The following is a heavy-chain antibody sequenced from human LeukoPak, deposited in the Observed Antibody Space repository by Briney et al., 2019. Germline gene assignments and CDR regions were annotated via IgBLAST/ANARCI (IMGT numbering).Heavy chain of an antibody. Sequence: PSETLSLTCAVSGGSISSGGYSWSWIRQPPGEGLEWIGYIYHSGSTYYNPSLKSRVTISVDRSKNQFSLKLGSVTAADTAVYYCARGGSSGPVDYWGQGTLVTVSS. D-gene: IGHD3-22*01. J-gene: IGHJ4*02. V-gene: IGHV4-30-2*01. CDR2: IYHSGST. CDR3: ARGGSSGPVDY. CDR1: GGSISSGGYS.